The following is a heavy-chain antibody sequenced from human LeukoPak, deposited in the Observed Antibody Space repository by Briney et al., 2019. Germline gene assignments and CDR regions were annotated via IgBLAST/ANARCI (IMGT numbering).Heavy chain of an antibody. J-gene: IGHJ3*02. V-gene: IGHV5-51*01. CDR2: IYPGDSDT. Sequence: GESLKISCKGSGYSFTSYWIGWVRQMPGKGLEWMGIIYPGDSDTRYSPSFRGQVTISADKSISTAYLQWSSLKASDTSMYYCVRQSESAFHIWGQGTMVTVSS. D-gene: IGHD3-10*01. CDR3: VRQSESAFHI. CDR1: GYSFTSYW.